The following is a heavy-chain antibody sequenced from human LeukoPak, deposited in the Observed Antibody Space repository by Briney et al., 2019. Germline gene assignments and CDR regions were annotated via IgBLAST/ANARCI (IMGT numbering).Heavy chain of an antibody. D-gene: IGHD5-24*01. CDR2: IIPNCGHT. CDR3: ARSTRTNLTIPRPNWFDP. Sequence: ASVKVSCKASGYTFTRYSMHCVRQAPGQALGWMGWIIPNCGHTNYAQKFQGRVTMTRDTSISTAYMELSRLTSDDTAVYYCARSTRTNLTIPRPNWFDPWGQGTLVTVSS. V-gene: IGHV1-2*02. J-gene: IGHJ5*02. CDR1: GYTFTRYS.